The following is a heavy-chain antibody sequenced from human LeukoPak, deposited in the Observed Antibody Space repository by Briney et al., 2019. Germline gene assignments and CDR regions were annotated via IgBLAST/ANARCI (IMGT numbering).Heavy chain of an antibody. CDR1: GFTFSRYG. J-gene: IGHJ4*02. CDR2: ISTSGGST. D-gene: IGHD6-19*01. V-gene: IGHV3-23*01. Sequence: PGGSLRLSCAASGFTFSRYGINWVRQAPGKGLEWVSFISTSGGSTYYADSVKGRFTISRDNSKNTLYLQMNSMRAEDTAVYYCAKAGEGSGWYLGYFEYWGQGTLVTVSS. CDR3: AKAGEGSGWYLGYFEY.